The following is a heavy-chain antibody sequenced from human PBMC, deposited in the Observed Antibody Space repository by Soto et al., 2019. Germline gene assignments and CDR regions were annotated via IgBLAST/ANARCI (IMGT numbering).Heavy chain of an antibody. CDR2: IYHSGTT. Sequence: SETLSLTCTVSDGSISSYYWSWIRQPPGKGLEWIGYIYHSGTTSYNPSLKSRVTISINTSKNQFSLKLNSVTAADTAVYYCAEDLIDYSNSYFVYWGQGTLVTVSS. D-gene: IGHD4-4*01. J-gene: IGHJ4*02. CDR1: DGSISSYY. CDR3: AEDLIDYSNSYFVY. V-gene: IGHV4-59*01.